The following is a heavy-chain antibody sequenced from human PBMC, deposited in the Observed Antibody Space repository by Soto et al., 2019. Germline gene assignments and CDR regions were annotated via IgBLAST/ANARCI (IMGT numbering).Heavy chain of an antibody. D-gene: IGHD6-13*01. V-gene: IGHV4-59*01. CDR1: GGSISSYY. Sequence: PSETLSLTCTVSGGSISSYYWSWIRQPPGKGLEWIGYIYYSGSTNYNPSLKSRVTISVDTSKNQFSLKLSSVTAADTAVYYCARFIAGTSGDYWGQGTLVTVSS. CDR3: ARFIAGTSGDY. J-gene: IGHJ4*02. CDR2: IYYSGST.